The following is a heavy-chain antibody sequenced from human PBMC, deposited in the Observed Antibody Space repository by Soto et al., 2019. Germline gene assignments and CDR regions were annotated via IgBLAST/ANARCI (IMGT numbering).Heavy chain of an antibody. CDR3: AWEGGGYCSGGSCHVDY. V-gene: IGHV4-39*01. D-gene: IGHD2-15*01. J-gene: IGHJ4*02. CDR1: GGSISSSSYY. Sequence: QLQLQESGPGLVKPSETLSLTCTVSGGSISSSSYYWGWIRQPPGKGLEWIGIIYYRGNTYYNPSLRSRVTVSVDTSTHQFSLKLSSVTGAETAVYYCAWEGGGYCSGGSCHVDYWGQGTLVTVSS. CDR2: IYYRGNT.